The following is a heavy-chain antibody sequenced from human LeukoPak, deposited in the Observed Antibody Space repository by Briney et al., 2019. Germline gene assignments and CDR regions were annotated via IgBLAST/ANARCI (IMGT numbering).Heavy chain of an antibody. J-gene: IGHJ4*02. CDR1: GFTFSSYW. Sequence: GGSLRLSCAVSGFTFSSYWMNWVRQASGKGLEWVANIKQDGSEKNYVDSVKGRFTIFRDNAKSSLFLQMNDLRAEDTAVYYCAKGGRGNGEVYWGQGTLVTVSS. CDR2: IKQDGSEK. D-gene: IGHD2-8*01. CDR3: AKGGRGNGEVY. V-gene: IGHV3-7*01.